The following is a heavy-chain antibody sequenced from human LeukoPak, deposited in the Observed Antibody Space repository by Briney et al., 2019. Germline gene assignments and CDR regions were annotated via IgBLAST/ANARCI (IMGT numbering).Heavy chain of an antibody. D-gene: IGHD6-19*01. CDR3: AKDGEQWLVQEVGYFDY. CDR2: IRYDGSNK. CDR1: GFTFSSYG. V-gene: IGHV3-30*02. Sequence: PGGSLRLSCAASGFTFSSYGMHWVRQAPGKGPEWVAFIRYDGSNKYYADSVKGRFTISRDNPKNTLYLQMNSLRAEDTAVYYCAKDGEQWLVQEVGYFDYWGQGTLVTVSS. J-gene: IGHJ4*02.